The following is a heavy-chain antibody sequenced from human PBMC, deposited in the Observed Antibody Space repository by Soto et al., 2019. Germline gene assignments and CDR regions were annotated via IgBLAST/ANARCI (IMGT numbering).Heavy chain of an antibody. D-gene: IGHD3-10*01. CDR1: NGSISSTNW. CDR3: ARVYGLGSYDAFDI. V-gene: IGHV4-4*02. J-gene: IGHJ3*02. Sequence: QVQLQESGPGLVRPSGTLSLTCAVSNGSISSTNWWTWVRQPPGKGLEWIGEIYDRASSNYNPSLMSRVSISEDKSKNQLSLKLSSVTAADTAVYYCARVYGLGSYDAFDIWGQGTMVTISS. CDR2: IYDRASS.